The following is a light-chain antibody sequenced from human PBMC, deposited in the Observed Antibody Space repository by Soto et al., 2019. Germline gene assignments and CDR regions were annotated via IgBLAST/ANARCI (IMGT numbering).Light chain of an antibody. CDR3: TSFADFTYV. CDR1: TRDIAGYNY. V-gene: IGLV2-14*01. CDR2: QVT. Sequence: QSVLTQPASVSGSLGQSITISCTGTTRDIAGYNYISWYQQLPGKAPKLMIYQVTIRPSGISNRFSGSKSGNTASLTISGLQAEDEADYYCTSFADFTYVFGTGTKVTVL. J-gene: IGLJ1*01.